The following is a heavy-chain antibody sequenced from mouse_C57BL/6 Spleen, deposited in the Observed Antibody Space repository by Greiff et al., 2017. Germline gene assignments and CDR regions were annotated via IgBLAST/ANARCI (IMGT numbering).Heavy chain of an antibody. V-gene: IGHV1-69*01. Sequence: QVQLQQPGAELVMPGASVKLSCKASGYTFTSYWMHWVKQRPGQGLAWIGEIDPSDSYTNYNQKFKGKSTLTVDQSSSTAYMQLSSLTSEDSAVYYCARCYYGSSYFDYWGQGTTLTVSS. CDR3: ARCYYGSSYFDY. CDR2: IDPSDSYT. D-gene: IGHD1-1*01. J-gene: IGHJ2*01. CDR1: GYTFTSYW.